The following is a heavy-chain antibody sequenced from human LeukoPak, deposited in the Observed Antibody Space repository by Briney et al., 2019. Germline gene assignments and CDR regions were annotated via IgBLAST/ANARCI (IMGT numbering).Heavy chain of an antibody. CDR2: IYGGGST. Sequence: GGSLRLSCAASGFTVSSNYMNWVRQAPGKGLEWVSVIYGGGSTYYADSVQGRFTISRDNSKNTLYLQMNSLRAEDTAVYYCAKDLGARGRYNWFDPWGQGTLVTVSS. D-gene: IGHD1-26*01. CDR1: GFTVSSNY. CDR3: AKDLGARGRYNWFDP. J-gene: IGHJ5*02. V-gene: IGHV3-53*01.